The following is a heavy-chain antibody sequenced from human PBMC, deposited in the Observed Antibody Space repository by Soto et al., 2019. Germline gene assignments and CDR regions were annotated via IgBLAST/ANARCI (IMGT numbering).Heavy chain of an antibody. Sequence: KTSETLSLTCSVSGASVAGGSYYWSWVRQPPGKGLEWIGYIPSRGRPFYNPSLTSRGTISADTSKNQLSLQLTSVTAADTAVYYCARDTYSGYDFGLWGQGTLVT. J-gene: IGHJ5*02. CDR3: ARDTYSGYDFGL. CDR1: GASVAGGSYY. CDR2: IPSRGRP. V-gene: IGHV4-30-4*01. D-gene: IGHD5-12*01.